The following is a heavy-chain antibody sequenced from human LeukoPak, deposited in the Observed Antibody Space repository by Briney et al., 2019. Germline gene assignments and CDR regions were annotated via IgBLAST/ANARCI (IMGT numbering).Heavy chain of an antibody. D-gene: IGHD6-13*01. V-gene: IGHV3-53*01. Sequence: GGSLRLSCAASGFTVSSNYMSWVRQAPGKGLEWVSVIYSGGSTYYADSVKGRFTISRDNSKNTLYLQMNSLRAEDTAVYYCARAYYSSSWSLYYYYGMDVWGQGTTVTVSS. J-gene: IGHJ6*02. CDR1: GFTVSSNY. CDR3: ARAYYSSSWSLYYYYGMDV. CDR2: IYSGGST.